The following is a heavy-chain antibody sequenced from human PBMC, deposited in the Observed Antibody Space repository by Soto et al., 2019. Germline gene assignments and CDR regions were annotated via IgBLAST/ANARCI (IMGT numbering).Heavy chain of an antibody. D-gene: IGHD1-26*01. CDR2: IYYSGST. J-gene: IGHJ4*02. CDR1: GGSISSGDYY. CDR3: ARVGKGAAPTLDY. Sequence: SETLSLTCTVSGGSISSGDYYWSWIRQPPGKGLEWIGYIYYSGSTYYNPSLKSRVTISVDTSKNQFSLMLSSVTAADTAVYYCARVGKGAAPTLDYWGKGTLVTVSS. V-gene: IGHV4-30-4*01.